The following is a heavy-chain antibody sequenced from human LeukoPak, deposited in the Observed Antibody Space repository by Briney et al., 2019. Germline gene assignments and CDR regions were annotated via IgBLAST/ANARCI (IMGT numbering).Heavy chain of an antibody. V-gene: IGHV4-59*01. CDR3: AREDDYSNYNWFDP. CDR1: GGAISSYY. D-gene: IGHD4-11*01. Sequence: SETLSLTCTVSGGAISSYYWSWIRQPPGKGLGWIGYIYYSGSTNYNPSLKSRVTISVDTSKNQFSLKLSSVTAADTAVYYCAREDDYSNYNWFDPWSQGTLVTVSS. CDR2: IYYSGST. J-gene: IGHJ5*02.